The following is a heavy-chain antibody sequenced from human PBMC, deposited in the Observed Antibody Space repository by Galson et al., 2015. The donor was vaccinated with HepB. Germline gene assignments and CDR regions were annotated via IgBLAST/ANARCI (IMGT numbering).Heavy chain of an antibody. CDR1: GFTFSSYW. D-gene: IGHD6-13*01. Sequence: SLRLSCAASGFTFSSYWMSWVRQAPGKGLEWVASIRQDGSEKYYVDSVKGRFTISRDNAKNSVYLQMNSLRAEDTAVYYCARQSSTRWSLTFDYWGQGTLVTVSS. CDR2: IRQDGSEK. CDR3: ARQSSTRWSLTFDY. J-gene: IGHJ4*02. V-gene: IGHV3-7*03.